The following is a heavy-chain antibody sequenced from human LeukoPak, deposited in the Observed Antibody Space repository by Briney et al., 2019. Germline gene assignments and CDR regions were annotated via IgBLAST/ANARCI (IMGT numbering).Heavy chain of an antibody. CDR3: ARGGSSGYYYAPDY. CDR2: ISSSGSTI. D-gene: IGHD3-22*01. Sequence: GGSLRLSCAASGFTFSSYEMNRVRQAPGKGLAWVSYISSSGSTIYYADSVKGRFTISRDNAKNSLYLQMNSLRAEDTAVYYCARGGSSGYYYAPDYWGQGTLVTVSS. J-gene: IGHJ4*02. CDR1: GFTFSSYE. V-gene: IGHV3-48*03.